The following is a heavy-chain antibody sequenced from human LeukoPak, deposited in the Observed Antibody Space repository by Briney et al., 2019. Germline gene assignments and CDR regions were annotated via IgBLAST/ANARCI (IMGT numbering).Heavy chain of an antibody. D-gene: IGHD5-12*01. V-gene: IGHV3-30*03. CDR1: GFIFSSYG. CDR3: AAIAATRGY. CDR2: ISYDGSNK. Sequence: QSGGSLRLSCAASGFIFSSYGMHWVRQAPGKGLEWVAVISYDGSNKYCADSVKGRFTISRDNSKNTLYLQMNSLRAEDTAVYYCAAIAATRGYWGQGTLVTVSS. J-gene: IGHJ4*02.